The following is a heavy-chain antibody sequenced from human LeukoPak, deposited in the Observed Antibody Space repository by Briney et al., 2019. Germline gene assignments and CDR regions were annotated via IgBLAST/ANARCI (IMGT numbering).Heavy chain of an antibody. CDR1: GFTFSTYR. J-gene: IGHJ4*02. V-gene: IGHV3-7*01. Sequence: GGSLRLSCAASGFTFSTYRVSWVRQAPGKGLEWVANIKQDGSEKHYVDSVKGRFTISRDNAKNSLYLQMSSLRAEDTAVYYCARGPSGYHNTGGQGTLVTVSS. CDR3: ARGPSGYHNT. CDR2: IKQDGSEK. D-gene: IGHD5-12*01.